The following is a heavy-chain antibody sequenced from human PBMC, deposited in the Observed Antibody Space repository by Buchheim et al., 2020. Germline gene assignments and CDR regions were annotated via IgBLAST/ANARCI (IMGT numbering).Heavy chain of an antibody. D-gene: IGHD6-19*01. J-gene: IGHJ4*02. Sequence: EVELLEFGGNLVQPGGSLRLSCAASGFTFSNFAMTWVRQAPGKGLECVSAVGHSGSATYYAESVQGRFTISKDNSRNTLYLQMDSLRAEDTAIYFCAKKFSGTSGWFWDFWGPGTL. V-gene: IGHV3-23*01. CDR2: VGHSGSAT. CDR3: AKKFSGTSGWFWDF. CDR1: GFTFSNFA.